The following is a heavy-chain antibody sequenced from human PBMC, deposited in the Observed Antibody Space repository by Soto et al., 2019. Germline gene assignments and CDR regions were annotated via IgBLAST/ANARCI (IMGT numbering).Heavy chain of an antibody. CDR1: GYTFTGYY. Sequence: GASVKVSCKASGYTFTGYYMHWVRQAPGQGLEWMGWINPNSGGTNYAQKFQGWVTMTRDTSISTAYMELSRLRSDDTAVYYCARGKTAAGHTWFDPWGQGTLVTVSS. CDR3: ARGKTAAGHTWFDP. V-gene: IGHV1-2*04. D-gene: IGHD6-25*01. CDR2: INPNSGGT. J-gene: IGHJ5*02.